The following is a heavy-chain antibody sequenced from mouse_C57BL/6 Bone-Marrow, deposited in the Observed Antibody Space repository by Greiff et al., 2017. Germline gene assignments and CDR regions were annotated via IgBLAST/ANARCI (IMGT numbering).Heavy chain of an antibody. J-gene: IGHJ1*03. CDR3: ARYNYYGSSRYWYFDV. CDR1: GFTFTDYY. CDR2: IRNKANGYTT. V-gene: IGHV7-3*01. Sequence: EVQGVESGGGLVQPGGSLSLSCAASGFTFTDYYMSWVRQPPGKALEWLGFIRNKANGYTTEYSASVKGRFTISRDNSQSILYLQMNALRAEDSATYYCARYNYYGSSRYWYFDVWGTGTTVTVSS. D-gene: IGHD1-1*01.